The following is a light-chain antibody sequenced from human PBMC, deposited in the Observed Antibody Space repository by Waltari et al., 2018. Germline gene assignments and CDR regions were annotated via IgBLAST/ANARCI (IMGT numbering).Light chain of an antibody. CDR3: QQYDISPLT. CDR2: GAS. Sequence: EIVLTQSPGTLSLSQGERATLSCRASQTVKTTYLAWYQQKPGQAPTLLIYGASSRATGIPDRFSGSGSGTDFSLTLSSLEPEDFAVYYCQQYDISPLTFGGGTKVEIK. V-gene: IGKV3-20*01. CDR1: QTVKTTY. J-gene: IGKJ4*01.